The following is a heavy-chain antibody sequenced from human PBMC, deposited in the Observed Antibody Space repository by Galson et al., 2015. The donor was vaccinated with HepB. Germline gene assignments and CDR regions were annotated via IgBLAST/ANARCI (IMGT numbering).Heavy chain of an antibody. CDR1: GGSISNSNYF. CDR3: AKNPPGGDYYFQGVDV. CDR2: IYSGKA. D-gene: IGHD2-21*02. Sequence: SETLSLTCSVSGGSISNSNYFWAWIRQPPGEGLEWIGSIYSGKAYYNPSLKSRVNISADTSNSQISLKLSSVTAADTATYYCAKNPPGGDYYFQGVDVWGQGTTVTVSS. V-gene: IGHV4-39*07. J-gene: IGHJ6*02.